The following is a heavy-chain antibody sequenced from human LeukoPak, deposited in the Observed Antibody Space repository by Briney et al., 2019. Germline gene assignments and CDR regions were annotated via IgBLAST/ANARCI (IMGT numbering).Heavy chain of an antibody. V-gene: IGHV4-39*07. CDR2: INHSGST. Sequence: PSETLSLTCTVSGGSISSSSYYWAWLRQPPGKGLEWIGEINHSGSTNYNPSLTSRVAISVDTSKNQFSLKLSSVTAADTAVYYCARGLNGRITMVRGVIITHWCFRCPEWFDPWGQGTLVTVSS. CDR3: ARGLNGRITMVRGVIITHWCFRCPEWFDP. CDR1: GGSISSSSYY. J-gene: IGHJ5*02. D-gene: IGHD3-10*01.